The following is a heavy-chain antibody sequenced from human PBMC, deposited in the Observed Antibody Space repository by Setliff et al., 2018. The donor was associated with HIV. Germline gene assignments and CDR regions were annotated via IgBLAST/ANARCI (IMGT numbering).Heavy chain of an antibody. CDR3: ARDRTPQNWGSRGYYYMDV. Sequence: ASVKVSCKVYGYTLSELSIHWVRQAPGKGLEWMGYFDPQDGETVYAQKFQGRVTMTRDTSISTVYMELSRLRSDDTAVYYCARDRTPQNWGSRGYYYMDVWGKGTTVTVS. J-gene: IGHJ6*03. CDR2: FDPQDGET. CDR1: GYTLSELS. D-gene: IGHD7-27*01. V-gene: IGHV1-24*01.